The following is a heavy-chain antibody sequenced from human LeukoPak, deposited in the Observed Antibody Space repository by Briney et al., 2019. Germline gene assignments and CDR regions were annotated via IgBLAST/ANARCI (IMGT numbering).Heavy chain of an antibody. J-gene: IGHJ3*02. Sequence: ASVKVSCKASGYTFTSYDINWVRQATGQGLEWMGWMNPNSGNTGYAQKFQGRVTITRNTSISTAYMELSSLRSEDTAVYYCARDPLDISRWTNAFDIWGQGTMVSVSS. D-gene: IGHD2-2*03. CDR2: MNPNSGNT. V-gene: IGHV1-8*03. CDR1: GYTFTSYD. CDR3: ARDPLDISRWTNAFDI.